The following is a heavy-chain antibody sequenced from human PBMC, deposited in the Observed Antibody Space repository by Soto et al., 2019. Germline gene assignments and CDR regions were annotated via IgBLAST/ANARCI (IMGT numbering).Heavy chain of an antibody. V-gene: IGHV4-34*01. CDR3: ARNGYYSIEY. J-gene: IGHJ4*02. CDR1: GGSFSGYY. Sequence: QVHLQQWGAGLLRPSETLSLTCAVYGGSFSGYYWSWIRQPPGKGLEGIGEVHHSGITNYNPSLKSRVTISVDTSKNQLSLKLSSVTAADTAVYYCARNGYYSIEYWGQGTLVTVSS. D-gene: IGHD3-22*01. CDR2: VHHSGIT.